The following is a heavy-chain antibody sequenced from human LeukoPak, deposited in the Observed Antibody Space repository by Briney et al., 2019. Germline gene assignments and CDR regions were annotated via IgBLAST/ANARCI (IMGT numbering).Heavy chain of an antibody. Sequence: ASVKVSCKSSAYTFSNYGINWLRPPPAQGLEWMGCISDYNSNRNYVHKFQVRLTLTADTSSSTAYMELRSLTSDDTATYYCARSGRSWYDWSDPWGQGTQVTVSA. CDR1: AYTFSNYG. D-gene: IGHD6-13*01. CDR2: ISDYNSNR. V-gene: IGHV1-18*01. CDR3: ARSGRSWYDWSDP. J-gene: IGHJ5*02.